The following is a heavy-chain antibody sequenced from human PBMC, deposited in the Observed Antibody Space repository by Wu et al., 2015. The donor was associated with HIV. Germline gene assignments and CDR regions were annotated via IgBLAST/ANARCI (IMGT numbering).Heavy chain of an antibody. J-gene: IGHJ5*02. V-gene: IGHV4-34*01. CDR2: INHSGST. Sequence: QVQLQQWGAGLLKPSETLSLTCAVYGGSFSGYYWSWIRQPPGNGLEWIGKINHSGSTNYNPSLKSRVTISVDTSKNQFSLKLSSVTAADTAVYYCASATYNWFDPWGQGALVTVSS. CDR1: GGSFSGYY. CDR3: ASATYNWFDP.